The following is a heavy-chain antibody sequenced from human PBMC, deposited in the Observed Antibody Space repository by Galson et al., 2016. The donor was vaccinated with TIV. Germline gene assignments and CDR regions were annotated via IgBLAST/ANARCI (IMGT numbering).Heavy chain of an antibody. CDR2: ITVSGANT. Sequence: SLRLSCAASGLTFSSFAFSWVRQAPGKGLEWVSAITVSGANTYYTDSVKGRSTVSRDNSKNTLYLQMNSLRAEDTAVYYCTKVPSSGFSYYYGLDVWGQGTTVTVSS. V-gene: IGHV3-23*01. CDR3: TKVPSSGFSYYYGLDV. J-gene: IGHJ6*02. CDR1: GLTFSSFA. D-gene: IGHD3-22*01.